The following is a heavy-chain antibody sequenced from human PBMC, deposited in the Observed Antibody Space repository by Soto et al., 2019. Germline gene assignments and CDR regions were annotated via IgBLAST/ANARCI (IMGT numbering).Heavy chain of an antibody. CDR2: ISSSSGVT. V-gene: IGHV3-21*01. D-gene: IGHD2-15*01. J-gene: IGHJ6*02. CDR1: GFIFSKYS. CDR3: ARDPSVVVVAATPYYYYGMDV. Sequence: GGSLRLSCVGSGFIFSKYSINWVRQAPGKGLEWLSYISSSSGVTYYADSVKGRFTISRDNAKNSLYLQMNSLRAEDTAVYYCARDPSVVVVAATPYYYYGMDVWGQGTSVTVSS.